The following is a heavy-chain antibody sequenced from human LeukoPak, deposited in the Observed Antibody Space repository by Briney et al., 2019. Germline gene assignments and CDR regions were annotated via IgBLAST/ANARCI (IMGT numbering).Heavy chain of an antibody. D-gene: IGHD3-3*01. V-gene: IGHV4-30-2*01. CDR1: GGSISSGGYY. CDR2: IYHSGST. Sequence: TPSETLSLTCTVSGGSISSGGYYWSWIRQPPGKGLEWIGYIYHSGSTYYNPSLKSRVTISVDRSKNQFSLKLSSVTAADTAVYYCARSNSNFWSGYYLEELDWFDPWGQGTLVTVSS. J-gene: IGHJ5*02. CDR3: ARSNSNFWSGYYLEELDWFDP.